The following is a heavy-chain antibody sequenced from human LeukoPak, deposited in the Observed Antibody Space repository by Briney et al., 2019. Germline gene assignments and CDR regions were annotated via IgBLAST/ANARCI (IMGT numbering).Heavy chain of an antibody. CDR3: ARDPYYYTWDY. J-gene: IGHJ4*02. CDR2: INPSGGST. D-gene: IGHD3-10*01. Sequence: ASVKVSCKASGYTFTSYYMHWVRQAPEQGLEWMGIINPSGGSTSYAQKFQGRVTMTRDMSTSTVYMELSSLGSEDTAVYYCARDPYYYTWDYWGQGTLVTVSS. V-gene: IGHV1-46*01. CDR1: GYTFTSYY.